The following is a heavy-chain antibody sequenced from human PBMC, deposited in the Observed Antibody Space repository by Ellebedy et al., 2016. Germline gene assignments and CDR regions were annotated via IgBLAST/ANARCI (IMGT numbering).Heavy chain of an antibody. Sequence: GESLKISXAASGFTFSSYAMHWVRQAPGKGLEWVAVISYDGSNKYYADSVKGRFTISRDNSKNTLYLQMNSLRAEDTAVYYCARDPDRYWSSTSCYSTQDYWGQGTLVTVSS. V-gene: IGHV3-30-3*01. CDR1: GFTFSSYA. D-gene: IGHD2-2*01. CDR3: ARDPDRYWSSTSCYSTQDY. J-gene: IGHJ4*02. CDR2: ISYDGSNK.